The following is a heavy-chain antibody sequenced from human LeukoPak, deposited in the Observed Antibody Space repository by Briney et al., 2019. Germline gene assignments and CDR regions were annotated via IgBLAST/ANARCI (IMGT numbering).Heavy chain of an antibody. D-gene: IGHD2-2*01. V-gene: IGHV3-23*01. J-gene: IGHJ4*02. CDR3: ATFSRSYCSSTSCSKYFDY. Sequence: GGSLRLSCAASGFTFSSYAMRWVRQAPGKGLEWVSAISVSVGNTYYADSVKGRFTISRDNSKSTLYLQMNSLRAEDTAVYYCATFSRSYCSSTSCSKYFDYWGQGTLVTVSS. CDR2: ISVSVGNT. CDR1: GFTFSSYA.